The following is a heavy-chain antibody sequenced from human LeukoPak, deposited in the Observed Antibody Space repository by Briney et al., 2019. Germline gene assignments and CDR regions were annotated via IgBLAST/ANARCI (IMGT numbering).Heavy chain of an antibody. CDR2: IWYDGSYK. D-gene: IGHD3-22*01. J-gene: IGHJ4*02. CDR1: GFTFSSYG. Sequence: GGSLRLSCAASGFTFSSYGMYWVRQAPGKGLEWLAAIWYDGSYKNYADSVKGRFTISRDNSKKTLYLQMSSLRVEDTAVYYCARNYHDSSGYQESAFDYWGQGTLVTVSS. V-gene: IGHV3-33*07. CDR3: ARNYHDSSGYQESAFDY.